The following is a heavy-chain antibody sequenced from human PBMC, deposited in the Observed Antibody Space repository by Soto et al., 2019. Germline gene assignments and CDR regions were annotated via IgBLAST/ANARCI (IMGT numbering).Heavy chain of an antibody. J-gene: IGHJ4*02. V-gene: IGHV1-2*04. Sequence: GASVKVSCKASGYTFTGYYMHWVRQAPGQGLEWMGWINPNSGGTNYAQKFQGWVTMTRDTSISTAYMELSRLRSDDTAVYYCARATTDYVSDYFDPWGQGTLVTVSS. D-gene: IGHD3-10*02. CDR3: ARATTDYVSDYFDP. CDR1: GYTFTGYY. CDR2: INPNSGGT.